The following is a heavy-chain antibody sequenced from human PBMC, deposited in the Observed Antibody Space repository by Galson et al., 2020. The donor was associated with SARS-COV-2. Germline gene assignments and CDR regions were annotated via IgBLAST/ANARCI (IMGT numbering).Heavy chain of an antibody. CDR1: GFTFNNYG. CDR3: AKEREDCTPPRCHPALDF. V-gene: IGHV3-23*01. CDR2: ISGIDVDHT. D-gene: IGHD2-8*01. Sequence: GGSLRLSCAASGFTFNNYGMSWVRQIPGKGLEWVSAISGIDVDHTYYADSVKGRFTISRDNSNNMLFLQMNSLRVEDTALYYCAKEREDCTPPRCHPALDFWGQGTLVTVSS. J-gene: IGHJ4*02.